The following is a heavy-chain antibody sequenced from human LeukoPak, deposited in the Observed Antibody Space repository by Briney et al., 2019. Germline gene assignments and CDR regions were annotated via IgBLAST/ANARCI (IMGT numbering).Heavy chain of an antibody. Sequence: SETLSLTCNVSGSAISNYYWSWIRQPPGKGLEWIGYINYSGSAFYNPSVKSRVTISVDTSKNQFSLKLNSVTAADTAVYYCARAYYGDFFDYWGQGALVTVSS. D-gene: IGHD4-17*01. CDR1: GSAISNYY. CDR2: INYSGSA. CDR3: ARAYYGDFFDY. V-gene: IGHV4-59*08. J-gene: IGHJ4*02.